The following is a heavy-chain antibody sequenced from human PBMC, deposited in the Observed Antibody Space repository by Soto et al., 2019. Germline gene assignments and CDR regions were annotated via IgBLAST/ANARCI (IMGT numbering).Heavy chain of an antibody. V-gene: IGHV3-23*01. CDR2: ISGSDGST. D-gene: IGHD6-13*01. CDR3: ARRSSSWYFDY. J-gene: IGHJ4*02. CDR1: GFTLSSYA. Sequence: EVQLLEYGGGLVQPGGSLRLTCAASGFTLSSYAMNWVRQAPGKGLEWVSVISGSDGSTYYADSVKGRFTISRDNSKNTLNLQMNSLRAEDTAVYYCARRSSSWYFDYWGQGTLVIVSS.